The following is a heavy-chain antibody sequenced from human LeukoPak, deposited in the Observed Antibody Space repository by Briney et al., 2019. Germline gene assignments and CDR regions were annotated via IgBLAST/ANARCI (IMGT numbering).Heavy chain of an antibody. V-gene: IGHV3-30*02. CDR1: GFTFSRYG. Sequence: PGGSLRLSCAASGFTFSRYGMHWVRQAPGKGLEWVAFIRYDGSNKNYADSVKGRFTISRDNSKNTLYLQMNSLRAEDTAVYYCARIAAAGDFDYWGQGTLVTVSS. CDR2: IRYDGSNK. CDR3: ARIAAAGDFDY. D-gene: IGHD6-13*01. J-gene: IGHJ4*02.